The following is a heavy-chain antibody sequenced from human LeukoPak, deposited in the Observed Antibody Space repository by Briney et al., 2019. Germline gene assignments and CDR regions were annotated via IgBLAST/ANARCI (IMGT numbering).Heavy chain of an antibody. V-gene: IGHV3-7*01. J-gene: IGHJ4*02. CDR2: IKQDGSEK. CDR3: GYGSGWIFDC. D-gene: IGHD6-19*01. CDR1: GGTFSSYY. Sequence: GGSLRLSCIVSGGTFSSYYMTWVRQAPGKGLEWVANIKQDGSEKFYVDSVKGRFTIPRDNAKNSLYLQMNSLRVEDTAMYYCGYGSGWIFDCRGQGALVTVSS.